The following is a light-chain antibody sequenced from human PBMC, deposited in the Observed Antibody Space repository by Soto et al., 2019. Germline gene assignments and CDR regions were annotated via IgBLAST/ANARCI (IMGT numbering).Light chain of an antibody. V-gene: IGKV4-1*01. CDR1: QRVLYSSNNKNY. J-gene: IGKJ1*01. Sequence: DIVMTQSPDSLAVSLGERATINGKSIQRVLYSSNNKNYLAWYQQKPGQPPKLLIYWASTRESWVPDRFSGSVSGTDFTLTISSLQAEDVAVYYCQQYYSTPLTFGQGTKVELK. CDR3: QQYYSTPLT. CDR2: WAS.